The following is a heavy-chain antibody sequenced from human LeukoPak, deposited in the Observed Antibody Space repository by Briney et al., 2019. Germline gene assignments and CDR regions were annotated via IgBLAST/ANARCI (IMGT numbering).Heavy chain of an antibody. D-gene: IGHD1-1*01. CDR2: IDSDGSST. V-gene: IGHV3-74*01. Sequence: GGSLRLPCAASGFTFSSYWMHWVRQVPGKGLVWVSRIDSDGSSTTYADSVKGRFTISRDNAKNTLYLQMNSLRAEDTAVYYCASNELWGQGTLVTVSS. CDR1: GFTFSSYW. CDR3: ASNEL. J-gene: IGHJ4*02.